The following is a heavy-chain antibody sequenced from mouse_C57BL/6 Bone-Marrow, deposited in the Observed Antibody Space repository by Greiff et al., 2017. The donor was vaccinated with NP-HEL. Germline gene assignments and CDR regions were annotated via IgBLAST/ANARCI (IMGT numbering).Heavy chain of an antibody. V-gene: IGHV1-15*01. D-gene: IGHD1-1*01. J-gene: IGHJ2*01. CDR3: TRSYYCGSSYLDY. Sequence: LVESGAELVRPGASVTLSCKASGYTFTDYEMHWVKQTPVHGLEWIGAIDPETGGTAYNQKFKGKAILTADKSSSTAYMELRSLTSEDSAVYYCTRSYYCGSSYLDYWGQGTTLTVSS. CDR1: GYTFTDYE. CDR2: IDPETGGT.